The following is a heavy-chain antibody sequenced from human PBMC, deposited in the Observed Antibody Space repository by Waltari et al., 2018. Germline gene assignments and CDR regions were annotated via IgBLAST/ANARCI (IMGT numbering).Heavy chain of an antibody. CDR1: GGSISSGGYY. V-gene: IGHV4-31*03. D-gene: IGHD6-19*01. CDR3: ARQWLVHKGWFDP. CDR2: IYHSGST. Sequence: QVQLQESGPGLVKPSQTLSLTCTVSGGSISSGGYYWSWIRQHPGKGREWVGYIYHSGSTYYNPSLKSRVTISVDRSKNQFSLKLSSVTAADTAVYYCARQWLVHKGWFDPWGQGTLVTVSS. J-gene: IGHJ5*02.